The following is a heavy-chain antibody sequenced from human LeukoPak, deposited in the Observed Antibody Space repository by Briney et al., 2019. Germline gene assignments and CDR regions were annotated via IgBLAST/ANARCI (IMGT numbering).Heavy chain of an antibody. V-gene: IGHV3-23*01. CDR3: AKAPVTSCRGAYCYPFDS. Sequence: GGSLRLSCAASGFTFSSHAMSWVRQAPGKGLEWVSAISGSGGSTYYADSVKGRFTISRDNSKNTLYLQMNSLRAEDAAVYFCAKAPVTSCRGAYCYPFDSWGQGTLVTVSS. D-gene: IGHD2-21*01. J-gene: IGHJ4*02. CDR1: GFTFSSHA. CDR2: ISGSGGST.